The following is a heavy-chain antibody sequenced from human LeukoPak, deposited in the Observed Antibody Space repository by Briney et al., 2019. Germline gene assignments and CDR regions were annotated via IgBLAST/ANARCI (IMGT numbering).Heavy chain of an antibody. CDR2: ISGYNGNT. CDR3: ARDHSSSSRASDY. D-gene: IGHD6-6*01. CDR1: GYTFTSYG. V-gene: IGHV1-18*01. Sequence: ASVRVSCKASGYTFTSYGVSWGGQAPGQGGEWMGWISGYNGNTNYAQKLQGRVTMTTDTSTSTVYMELRSLRSDDTAVYYCARDHSSSSRASDYWGQGTLVNVSS. J-gene: IGHJ4*02.